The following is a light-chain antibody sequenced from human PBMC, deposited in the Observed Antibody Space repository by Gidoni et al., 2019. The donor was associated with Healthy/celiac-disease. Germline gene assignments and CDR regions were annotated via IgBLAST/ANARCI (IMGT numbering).Light chain of an antibody. J-gene: IGKJ2*01. V-gene: IGKV3-15*01. CDR2: GAS. CDR3: QQYNNWPPYT. Sequence: EIVMTQSPGTLSVSPGERATHLGRSSPIVSSNLAWYQQKPGQAPMLLIYGASTRATGIPARFSGSGSGTEFTLTISSLQAEDFAVYYCQQYNNWPPYTFXQXTKLEIK. CDR1: PIVSSN.